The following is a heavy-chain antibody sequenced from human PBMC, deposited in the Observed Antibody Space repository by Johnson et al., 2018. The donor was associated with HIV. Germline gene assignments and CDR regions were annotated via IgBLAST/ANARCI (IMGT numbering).Heavy chain of an antibody. J-gene: IGHJ3*02. CDR3: AKDKRESFTMIGEDRAFDI. Sequence: VLLVESGGGLVQPGRSLRLSCAASGFTFDDYAMHWVRPAPGKGLEWVSGISWNSGSIGYADSVKGRFTLSRDNAKNSLYLQMNSLRAEDTALYYCAKDKRESFTMIGEDRAFDIWGQGTMVTVSS. CDR2: ISWNSGSI. V-gene: IGHV3-9*01. D-gene: IGHD3-22*01. CDR1: GFTFDDYA.